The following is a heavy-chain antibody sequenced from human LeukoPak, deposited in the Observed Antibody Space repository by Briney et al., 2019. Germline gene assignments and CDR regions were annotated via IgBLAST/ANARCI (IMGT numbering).Heavy chain of an antibody. CDR1: GYGFTSYW. D-gene: IGHD6-13*01. Sequence: GESLKISCKGSGYGFTSYWIGWVRQMPGKGLEWMGIIYPGDSDTRYSPSFQGQVTISADKSISTAYLQWSSLKASDTAMYYCARMAAAWNNWFDPWGQGTLVTVSS. CDR3: ARMAAAWNNWFDP. CDR2: IYPGDSDT. V-gene: IGHV5-51*01. J-gene: IGHJ5*02.